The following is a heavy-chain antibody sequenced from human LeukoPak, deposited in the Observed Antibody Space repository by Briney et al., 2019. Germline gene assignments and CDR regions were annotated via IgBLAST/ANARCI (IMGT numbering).Heavy chain of an antibody. CDR1: GFTFDDYA. CDR2: ISWDGGST. J-gene: IGHJ4*02. CDR3: AKGREGGTTGTTGDDSDY. D-gene: IGHD1-1*01. Sequence: GGSLRLSCAASGFTFDDYAMHWVRQAPGKGLEWVSLISWDGGSTYYADSVKGRFTISRDNSKNSLYLQMNSLRAEDTALYYCAKGREGGTTGTTGDDSDYWGQGTLVTVSS. V-gene: IGHV3-43D*03.